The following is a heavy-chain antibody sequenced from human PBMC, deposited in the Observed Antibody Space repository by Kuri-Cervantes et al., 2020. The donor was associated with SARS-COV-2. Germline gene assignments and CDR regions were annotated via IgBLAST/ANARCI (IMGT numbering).Heavy chain of an antibody. CDR3: ARSQGEWDLLVPIAY. CDR2: IDDSGVNT. V-gene: IGHV3-23*01. CDR1: RSTFRNYA. Sequence: GESLKISCAASRSTFRNYALNWVRQAPGRGLEWVSIIDDSGVNTYYADSVKGRFTISRDNSKNTLYLQMNNLRADDTAVYYCARSQGEWDLLVPIAYWGRGTLVTVSS. J-gene: IGHJ4*02. D-gene: IGHD1-26*01.